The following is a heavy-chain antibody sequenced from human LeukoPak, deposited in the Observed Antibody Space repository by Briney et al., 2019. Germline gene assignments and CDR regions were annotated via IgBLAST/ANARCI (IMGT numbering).Heavy chain of an antibody. V-gene: IGHV3-21*01. CDR2: ISSSSSYI. Sequence: GGSLRLSCAASGFTFSSYSMNWVRQAPGKGLEWVSSISSSSSYIYYADSVKGRFTISRDNAKNSLYLQMNSLRAEDTAVYYCARETVYGSGSSVAFDIWGQGTMVTVSS. J-gene: IGHJ3*02. D-gene: IGHD3-10*01. CDR3: ARETVYGSGSSVAFDI. CDR1: GFTFSSYS.